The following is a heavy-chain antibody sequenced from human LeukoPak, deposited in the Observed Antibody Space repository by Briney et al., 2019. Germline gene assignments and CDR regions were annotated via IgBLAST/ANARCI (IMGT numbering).Heavy chain of an antibody. V-gene: IGHV4-61*02. Sequence: SQTLSLTCTVSGGSISSGSYYWSWLRQSAGKGLKWIGRTYVTGATNYNPSFESRVTMSMDTSKNQVSFQLTSVTAADTAVYYCARESAGCGGNCHLIGYYSMDVWGRGTTVIVSS. CDR3: ARESAGCGGNCHLIGYYSMDV. J-gene: IGHJ6*03. CDR2: TYVTGAT. CDR1: GGSISSGSYY. D-gene: IGHD2-2*03.